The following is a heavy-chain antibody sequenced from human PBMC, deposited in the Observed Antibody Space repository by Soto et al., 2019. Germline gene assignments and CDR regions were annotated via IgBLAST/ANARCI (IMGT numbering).Heavy chain of an antibody. Sequence: EVQLLESGGGLVQPGGSLRLSCAASGFTFSSCTMRWVRQAQGKGLECVSGISGSGGSTYYADSVKGRFTISRDNSKNTVYLQMNSLRAEDTALYYCAKAGGSGSLNYYFDSWGQGTLVTVSS. J-gene: IGHJ4*02. D-gene: IGHD3-10*01. CDR1: GFTFSSCT. CDR2: ISGSGGST. V-gene: IGHV3-23*01. CDR3: AKAGGSGSLNYYFDS.